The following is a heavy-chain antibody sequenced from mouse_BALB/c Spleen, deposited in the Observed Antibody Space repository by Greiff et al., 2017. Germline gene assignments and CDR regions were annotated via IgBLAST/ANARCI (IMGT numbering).Heavy chain of an antibody. V-gene: IGHV5-12-2*01. J-gene: IGHJ2*01. CDR3: ARQGTGTSFDY. CDR2: ISNGGGST. CDR1: GFTFSSYT. D-gene: IGHD4-1*01. Sequence: DVHLVESGGGLVQPGGSLKLSCAASGFTFSSYTMSWVRQTPEKRLEWVAYISNGGGSTYYPDTVKGRFTISRDNAKNTLYLQMSSLKSEDTAMYYCARQGTGTSFDYWGQGTTLTVSS.